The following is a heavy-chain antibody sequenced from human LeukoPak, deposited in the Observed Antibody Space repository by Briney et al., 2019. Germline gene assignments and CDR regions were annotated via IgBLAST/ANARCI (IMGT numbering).Heavy chain of an antibody. J-gene: IGHJ4*02. CDR1: GITLSNYG. CDR3: AKDRFVVVPAGYEG. Sequence: GGSLRLSCAVSGITLSNYGMTWVRQAPGKGLEWVAGISDTGGRTNYADSVKGRFTISRDNSKNTLYLQMNSLRAEDTAVYYCAKDRFVVVPAGYEGWGQGTLVTVSS. V-gene: IGHV3-23*01. CDR2: ISDTGGRT. D-gene: IGHD2-2*01.